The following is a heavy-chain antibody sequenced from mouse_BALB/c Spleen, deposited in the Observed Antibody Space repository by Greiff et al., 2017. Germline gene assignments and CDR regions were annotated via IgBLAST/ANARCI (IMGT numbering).Heavy chain of an antibody. V-gene: IGHV3-2*02. Sequence: EVKLQESGPGLVKPSQSLSLTCTVTGYSITSDYAWNWIRQFPGNKLEWMGYISYSGSTSYNPSLKSRISITRDTSKNQFFLQLNSVTTEDTATYYCATYGSSPFAYWGQGTLVTVSA. CDR3: ATYGSSPFAY. CDR1: GYSITSDYA. CDR2: ISYSGST. J-gene: IGHJ3*01. D-gene: IGHD1-1*01.